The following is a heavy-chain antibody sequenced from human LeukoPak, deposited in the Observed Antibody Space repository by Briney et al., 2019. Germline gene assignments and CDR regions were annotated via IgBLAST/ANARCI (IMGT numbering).Heavy chain of an antibody. CDR2: ISYDGSNK. J-gene: IGHJ6*02. CDR3: AKSPRSYYLAYYYYGMDV. CDR1: GFTFSSYG. Sequence: GGSRRLSCAASGFTFSSYGWHGLRQPPGKGLKGVAVISYDGSNKYYADSVKGRFTISRDNSKNTLYLQMNSLRAEDTAVYYCAKSPRSYYLAYYYYGMDVWGQGTTVTVSS. V-gene: IGHV3-30*18. D-gene: IGHD3-10*01.